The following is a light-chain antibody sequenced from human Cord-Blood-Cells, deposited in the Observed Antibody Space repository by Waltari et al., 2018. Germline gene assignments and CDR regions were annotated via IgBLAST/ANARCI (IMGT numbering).Light chain of an antibody. CDR1: ISDVGGYNY. CDR2: DVS. V-gene: IGLV2-14*01. J-gene: IGLJ3*02. CDR3: SSYTSSSTLEV. Sequence: QSALTHPASVSGSPGHLVPISCTGTISDVGGYNYVSCYQQHPGKAPQLMIYDVSNRPSGVSNRFSGSKSGNTASLTISGLQAEDEADYYCSSYTSSSTLEVFGGGTKLTVL.